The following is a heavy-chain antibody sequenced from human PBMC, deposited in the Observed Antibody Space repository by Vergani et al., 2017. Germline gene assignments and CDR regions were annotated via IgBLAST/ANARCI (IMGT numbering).Heavy chain of an antibody. D-gene: IGHD4/OR15-4a*01. J-gene: IGHJ3*02. CDR2: IRSADTNT. V-gene: IGHV3-48*01. CDR1: GFTFSSSS. Sequence: EVQLVESGGGLVQPGGSLRLSCAASGFTFSSSSMNWVRQAPGKGLEWVSAIRSADTNTYYADSVEGRFAISRDNAKTSLYLQMNSLRVEDTAVYYCAREGVPDAFDIWGQGTMVTVSS. CDR3: AREGVPDAFDI.